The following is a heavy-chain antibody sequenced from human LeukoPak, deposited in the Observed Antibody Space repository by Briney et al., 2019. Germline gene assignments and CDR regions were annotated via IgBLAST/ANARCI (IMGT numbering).Heavy chain of an antibody. Sequence: GGSLRLSCAASGFTFSNAWMNWVRQTPGKGLEWVSSIGSISDYVSYADSVKGRFTISRDNAKNSVYLQMNSLRVEDMGVYYCGNSRGSYVWGQGTLVTVSS. CDR3: GNSRGSYV. CDR1: GFTFSNAW. J-gene: IGHJ4*02. D-gene: IGHD3-16*01. CDR2: IGSISDYV. V-gene: IGHV3-21*01.